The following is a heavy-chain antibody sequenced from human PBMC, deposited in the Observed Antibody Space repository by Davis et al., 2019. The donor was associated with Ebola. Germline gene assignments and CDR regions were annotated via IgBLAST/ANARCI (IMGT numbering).Heavy chain of an antibody. CDR2: IKQDGSEK. V-gene: IGHV3-7*03. CDR1: GFTFSSYW. D-gene: IGHD6-13*01. Sequence: GGSLRLSCAASGFTFSSYWMSWVRQAPGRGLEWVANIKQDGSEKHHVDSVKGRFTISRDNSKNTLYLQMNSLRAEDTAVYYCARAWRQQLVFDYWGQGTLVTVSS. J-gene: IGHJ4*02. CDR3: ARAWRQQLVFDY.